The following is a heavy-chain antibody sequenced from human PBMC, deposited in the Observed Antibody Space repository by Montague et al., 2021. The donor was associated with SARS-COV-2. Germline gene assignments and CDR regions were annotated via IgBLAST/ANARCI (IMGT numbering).Heavy chain of an antibody. CDR3: AREVEDIVVEPAALPARGRETYFYYYLDV. CDR1: GFTFSSYG. CDR2: ISSSTTYI. V-gene: IGHV3-21*01. J-gene: IGHJ6*03. D-gene: IGHD2-2*01. Sequence: SLRLSCAASGFTFSSYGMNWVRQAPGKGLEWVSSISSSTTYIYYADSVKGRFTTSRDNAKNSLYLQMNSLRAEDTAVYYCAREVEDIVVEPAALPARGRETYFYYYLDVWGKGTTVTVSS.